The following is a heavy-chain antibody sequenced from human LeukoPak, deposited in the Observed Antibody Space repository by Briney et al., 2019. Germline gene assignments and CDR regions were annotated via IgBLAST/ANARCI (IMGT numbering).Heavy chain of an antibody. CDR2: ISSSSSYI. D-gene: IGHD5-18*01. CDR1: GFTFSSYS. CDR3: AIDKDTAMDDYYMDV. V-gene: IGHV3-21*01. J-gene: IGHJ6*03. Sequence: GGSLRLSCAASGFTFSSYSMNWVRQAPGKGLEGVSSISSSSSYIYYADSVKGRFTISRDNDKNSLYLQMNSLRAEDTAVYYCAIDKDTAMDDYYMDVWGKGTTVTISS.